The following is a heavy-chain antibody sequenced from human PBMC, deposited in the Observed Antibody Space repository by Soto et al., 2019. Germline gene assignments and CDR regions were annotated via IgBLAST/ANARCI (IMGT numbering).Heavy chain of an antibody. CDR2: ISGSGGST. D-gene: IGHD4-17*01. Sequence: GGSLRLSCAASGFTFSSYAMSWVRQAPGKGLEWVSAISGSGGSTYYADSVKGRFTISRDNSKNTLYLQMNSLRAEDTAVYYCAKNPIVNDYGDLIPFDYWGQGTLVTVSS. CDR1: GFTFSSYA. J-gene: IGHJ4*02. V-gene: IGHV3-23*01. CDR3: AKNPIVNDYGDLIPFDY.